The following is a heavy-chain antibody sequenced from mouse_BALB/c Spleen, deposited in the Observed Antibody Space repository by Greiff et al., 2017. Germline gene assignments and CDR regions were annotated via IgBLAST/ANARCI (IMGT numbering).Heavy chain of an antibody. CDR2: IYPGDGDT. J-gene: IGHJ1*01. D-gene: IGHD2-14*01. V-gene: IGHV1-82*01. CDR1: GYAFSSSW. Sequence: QVQLQQSGPELVKPGASVKISCKASGYAFSSSWMNWVKQRPGQGLEWIGRIYPGDGDTNYNGKFKGKATLTADKSSSTAYMQLSSLTSVDSAVYFCARDYRYDVGGYWYFDVWGAGTTVTVSS. CDR3: ARDYRYDVGGYWYFDV.